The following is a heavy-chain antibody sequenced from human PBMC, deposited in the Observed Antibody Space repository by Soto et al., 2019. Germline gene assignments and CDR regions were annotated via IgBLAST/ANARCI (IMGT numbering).Heavy chain of an antibody. V-gene: IGHV1-69*02. J-gene: IGHJ3*02. CDR3: TLGSWSAETFDI. CDR2: ILPMLDIT. D-gene: IGHD6-13*01. CDR1: GGTFSTYT. Sequence: QVQLVQSGAEVKKPWSSVKVSCKASGGTFSTYTIIWVRQAPGQGLEWMGRILPMLDITNSAQRFQGRVTITADKSTSTAYLELSSLRSEGTAVYYCTLGSWSAETFDIWGRGTMVTFSS.